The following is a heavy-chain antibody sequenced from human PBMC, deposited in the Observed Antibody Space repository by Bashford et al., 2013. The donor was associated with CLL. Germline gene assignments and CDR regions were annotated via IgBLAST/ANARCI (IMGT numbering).Heavy chain of an antibody. J-gene: IGHJ4*02. Sequence: ASVKVSCKASGYTFTGYYMQWVRQAPGQGLEWMGWINPNDGVSRSAQKFQGRVTMTRDTTTSTAYMELSRLTSDDTAVYYCSKSINTVIYSTSAFDSWGPGTLVTVSS. CDR1: GYTFTGYY. D-gene: IGHD2-2*01. CDR3: SKSINTVIYSTSAFDS. CDR2: INPNDGVS. V-gene: IGHV1-2*02.